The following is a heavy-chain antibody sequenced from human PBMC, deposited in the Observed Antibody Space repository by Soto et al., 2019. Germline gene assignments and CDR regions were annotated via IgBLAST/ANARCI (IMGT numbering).Heavy chain of an antibody. CDR1: GYTFTSYD. CDR2: MNPNSGNT. D-gene: IGHD3-22*01. V-gene: IGHV1-8*01. J-gene: IGHJ5*02. Sequence: QVQLVQSGAEVKKPGASVKVSCKASGYTFTSYDINWVRQATGQGLEWMGWMNPNSGNTGYAQKFQGRVTMTRNTSLSTAYIELSSLRSEDTAVYYCARVTYYYDSSGYYFLWFDPWGQGTLVTVSS. CDR3: ARVTYYYDSSGYYFLWFDP.